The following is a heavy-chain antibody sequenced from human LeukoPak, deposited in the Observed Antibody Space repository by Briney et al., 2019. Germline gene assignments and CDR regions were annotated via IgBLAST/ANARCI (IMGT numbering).Heavy chain of an antibody. Sequence: GGSLTLSCAASGFSFTSYSMSWVRQAPGAGREWVSAISGSGVSTYYADSVKGRFTISRDNPKNTLYLQMNSLRAEDTAVYYCAKGRVTSSRTLDYWGQGTLVTVSS. CDR1: GFSFTSYS. J-gene: IGHJ4*02. CDR3: AKGRVTSSRTLDY. V-gene: IGHV3-23*01. D-gene: IGHD4-11*01. CDR2: ISGSGVST.